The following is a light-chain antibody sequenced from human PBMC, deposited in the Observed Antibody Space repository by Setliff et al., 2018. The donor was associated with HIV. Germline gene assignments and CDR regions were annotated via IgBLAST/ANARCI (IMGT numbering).Light chain of an antibody. V-gene: IGLV2-14*01. Sequence: QSALTQPASVSGSPGQSITISCTGTNSDVGGYNYVSWYQQYPGKAPKLMIYEVSNRHSGVSNRFSGSKSGSTASLTISGLQAEDEAEYYCSSYRSNNPYVFGTGTKVTVL. CDR1: NSDVGGYNY. J-gene: IGLJ1*01. CDR3: SSYRSNNPYV. CDR2: EVS.